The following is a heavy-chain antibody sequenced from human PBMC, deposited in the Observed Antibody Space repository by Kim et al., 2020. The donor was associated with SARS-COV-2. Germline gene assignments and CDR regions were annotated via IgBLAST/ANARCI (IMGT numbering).Heavy chain of an antibody. Sequence: SETLSLTCVVYGGSFSGYYWSWIRQPPGKGLEWIGEINHSGSTNYNPSLKSRVTISVDTSKNQFSLKLSSVTAADTAVYYCARGKYCSSTSCYHNYFDYWGQGTLVTVSS. CDR1: GGSFSGYY. J-gene: IGHJ4*02. CDR2: INHSGST. V-gene: IGHV4-34*01. CDR3: ARGKYCSSTSCYHNYFDY. D-gene: IGHD2-2*01.